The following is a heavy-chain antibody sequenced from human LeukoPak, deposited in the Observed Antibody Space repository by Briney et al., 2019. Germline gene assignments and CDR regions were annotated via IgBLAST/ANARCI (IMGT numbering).Heavy chain of an antibody. D-gene: IGHD3-3*01. V-gene: IGHV1-18*01. CDR2: ISAYNGNT. CDR3: ARESRTYYDFWSGPLDFDY. CDR1: GGTFSSYA. Sequence: ASVKVSCKASGGTFSSYAISWVRQAPGQGLEWMGWISAYNGNTNYAQKLQGRVTMTTDTSTSTAYMELRSLRSDDTAVYYCARESRTYYDFWSGPLDFDYWGQGTLVTVSS. J-gene: IGHJ4*02.